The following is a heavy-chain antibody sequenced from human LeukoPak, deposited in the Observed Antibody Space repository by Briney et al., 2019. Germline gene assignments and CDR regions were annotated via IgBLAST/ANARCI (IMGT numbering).Heavy chain of an antibody. D-gene: IGHD5-18*01. J-gene: IGHJ4*02. CDR2: ISSSSSYI. Sequence: GGSLRLSCAASGFTFSSYSMNWVRQAPGKGLEWVSSISSSSSYIYYADSVKGRFTISRDNAKNSLYLQMNSLRAEDTAVYYCARDLSGVTGYTYGRGIDYWGQGTLVTVSS. V-gene: IGHV3-21*01. CDR1: GFTFSSYS. CDR3: ARDLSGVTGYTYGRGIDY.